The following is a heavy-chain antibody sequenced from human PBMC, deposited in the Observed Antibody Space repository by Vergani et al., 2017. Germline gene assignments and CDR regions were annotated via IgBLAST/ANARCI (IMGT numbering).Heavy chain of an antibody. J-gene: IGHJ6*02. V-gene: IGHV3-15*01. CDR2: IKSKTDGGTT. CDR3: TTGDNGGKFYYYYGMDV. D-gene: IGHD4-23*01. Sequence: EVKLVESGGGLVKPGGSLRLSCAASGFTFTKAWMSWVRQAPGKGLEWVGRIKSKTDGGTTDYAAPVKGRFTISRDDSKTTLYLQMNSLKTEDTAVYYCTTGDNGGKFYYYYGMDVWGQGTTVTVSS. CDR1: GFTFTKAW.